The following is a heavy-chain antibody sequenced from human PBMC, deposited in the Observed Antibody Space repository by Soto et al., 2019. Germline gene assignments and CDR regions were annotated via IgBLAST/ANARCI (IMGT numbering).Heavy chain of an antibody. D-gene: IGHD5-18*01. CDR2: ISYDGSNK. J-gene: IGHJ4*02. V-gene: IGHV3-30-3*01. CDR1: GFTFSSYA. Sequence: GGSLRLSCAASGFTFSSYAMHWVRQAPGKGLEWVAVISYDGSNKYYADSVKGRFTISRDNSKNTLYLQMNSLRAEDTAVYYCARDRLDTAMDEVDYWGQGTLVTVSS. CDR3: ARDRLDTAMDEVDY.